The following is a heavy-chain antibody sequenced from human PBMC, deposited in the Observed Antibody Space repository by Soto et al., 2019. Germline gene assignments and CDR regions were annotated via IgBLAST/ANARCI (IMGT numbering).Heavy chain of an antibody. J-gene: IGHJ6*02. V-gene: IGHV3-30-3*01. CDR2: ISYDGSNK. CDR3: ARDMGELLGYYYYYGMDV. Sequence: QVQLVESGGGVVQPGRSLRLSCAASGFTFSSYAMHWVRQAPGKGLEWVAVISYDGSNKYYADSVKGRFTISRDNSKNTLYLQMNSLRDEDTAVYYCARDMGELLGYYYYYGMDVWGQGTTVTVSS. CDR1: GFTFSSYA. D-gene: IGHD1-26*01.